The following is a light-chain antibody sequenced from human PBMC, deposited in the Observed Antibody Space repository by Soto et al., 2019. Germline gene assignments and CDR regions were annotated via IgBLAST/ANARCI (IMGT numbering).Light chain of an antibody. V-gene: IGKV1-5*03. J-gene: IGKJ1*01. CDR3: QQYNSYWT. Sequence: IQMPQSPITLSATVGDRVPITCRASQSISSWLAWYQQKPGKAPKLLIYKASSLESGVPSRFSGSGSGTEFTLTISSLQPDDFATYYCQQYNSYWTFGQGTKVDIK. CDR2: KAS. CDR1: QSISSW.